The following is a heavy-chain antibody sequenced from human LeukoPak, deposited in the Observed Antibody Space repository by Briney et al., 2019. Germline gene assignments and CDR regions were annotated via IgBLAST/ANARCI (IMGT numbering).Heavy chain of an antibody. CDR3: ARGSNGAFDY. Sequence: PGGSLRLSCAASGFTFSSYSMNWVRQAPGKGLEWVASISSSSTYIYHADSVKSRFTISRDNAKNSLYLQMNSLIAEDTAIYYCARGSNGAFDYWGQGTLVTVSS. CDR2: ISSSSTYI. D-gene: IGHD4/OR15-4a*01. J-gene: IGHJ4*02. CDR1: GFTFSSYS. V-gene: IGHV3-21*01.